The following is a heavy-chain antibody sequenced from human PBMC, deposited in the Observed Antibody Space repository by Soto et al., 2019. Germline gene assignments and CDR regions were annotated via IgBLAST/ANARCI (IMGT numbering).Heavy chain of an antibody. V-gene: IGHV3-48*02. Sequence: GGSRRLSWAASGFSFSTSTMNWVRQAPGKGLEWVSYISSGSTTIYYADSVKGRFTISRDNGKNSLYLQMNSLRDEDTAVYYCARVRRNDASDYYGMDVWGQGTTVTVSS. CDR2: ISSGSTTI. CDR1: GFSFSTST. CDR3: ARVRRNDASDYYGMDV. J-gene: IGHJ6*02. D-gene: IGHD1-1*01.